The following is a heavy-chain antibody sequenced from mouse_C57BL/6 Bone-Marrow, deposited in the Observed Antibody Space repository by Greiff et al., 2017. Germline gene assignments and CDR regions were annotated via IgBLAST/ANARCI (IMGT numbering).Heavy chain of an antibody. V-gene: IGHV1-85*01. Sequence: VKLQESGPELVKPGASVKLSCKASGYTFTSYDINWVKQRPGQGLEWIGWIYPRDGSTKYNEKFKGKATLTVDTSSSTAYIELHSLTSADSAVYFCARLEFDGSSGDWYFDVWGTGTTVTVSS. CDR3: ARLEFDGSSGDWYFDV. J-gene: IGHJ1*03. CDR2: IYPRDGST. CDR1: GYTFTSYD. D-gene: IGHD1-1*01.